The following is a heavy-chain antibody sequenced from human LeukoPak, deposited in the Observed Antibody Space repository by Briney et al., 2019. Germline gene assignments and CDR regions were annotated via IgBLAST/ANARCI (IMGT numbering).Heavy chain of an antibody. D-gene: IGHD6-13*01. J-gene: IGHJ4*02. CDR2: INPNSGGT. Sequence: ASVKVSCKASGYTFTGYYMHWVRQAPGQGLEWMGWINPNSGGTNYAQKFQGRVTMTRDTSISTAYMELSRLRSDDTAVYYCARGSSSWYSVLDHWGQGTLVTVSS. CDR3: ARGSSSWYSVLDH. V-gene: IGHV1-2*02. CDR1: GYTFTGYY.